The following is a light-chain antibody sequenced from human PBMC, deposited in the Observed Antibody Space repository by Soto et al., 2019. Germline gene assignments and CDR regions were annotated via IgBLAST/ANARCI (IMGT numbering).Light chain of an antibody. V-gene: IGLV1-40*01. J-gene: IGLJ1*01. CDR2: GNS. CDR3: QSYDSSLSYV. CDR1: SSNIGAGYD. Sequence: QSVLTQPPSASRAPGQRVTISCTGSSSNIGAGYDVHWYQQLPGTAPKLLIYGNSNRPSGVPDRFSGSKSGTSASLAITGLQAEDEADYYCQSYDSSLSYVFGTGTKLTIL.